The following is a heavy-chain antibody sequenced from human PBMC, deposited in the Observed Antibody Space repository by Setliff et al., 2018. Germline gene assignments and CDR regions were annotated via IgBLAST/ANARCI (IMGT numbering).Heavy chain of an antibody. CDR2: INPNSGGT. J-gene: IGHJ6*02. D-gene: IGHD2-2*02. Sequence: ASVKVSCKASGYTFSGYYMHWVRQAPGQGLEWMGRINPNSGGTNYAQKFQGRVTMTSDSSISTAYMELSRLRSDDTAVYYCARDSRGLVPAAIEGSYYYYGMDVWGQGTTVTVSS. CDR3: ARDSRGLVPAAIEGSYYYYGMDV. CDR1: GYTFSGYY. V-gene: IGHV1-2*06.